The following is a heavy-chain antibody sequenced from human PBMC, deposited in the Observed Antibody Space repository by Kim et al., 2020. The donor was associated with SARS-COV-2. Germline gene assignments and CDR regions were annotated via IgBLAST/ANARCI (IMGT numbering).Heavy chain of an antibody. J-gene: IGHJ4*02. CDR2: IYYSGST. CDR3: ARYQRLRLLNYFDY. V-gene: IGHV4-39*01. D-gene: IGHD5-12*01. Sequence: SETLSLTCTVSGGSISSSSYYWGWIRQPPGKGLEWIGSIYYSGSTYYNPSLKSRVTISVDTSKNQFSLKLSPVTAADTAVYYCARYQRLRLLNYFDYWGQGTLVTVSS. CDR1: GGSISSSSYY.